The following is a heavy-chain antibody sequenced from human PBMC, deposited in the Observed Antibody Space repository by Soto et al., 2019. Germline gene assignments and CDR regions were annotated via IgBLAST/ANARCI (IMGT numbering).Heavy chain of an antibody. Sequence: VASVKVSCKASGYTFTSYAMHWVRQAPGQRLEWMGWINAGNGNTKYSQKFQGRVTITRDASASTAYMELSSLRSEDTAVYYCASLSSKRENNYYYYGMDVWGQGTTVTVSS. V-gene: IGHV1-3*01. J-gene: IGHJ6*02. CDR1: GYTFTSYA. D-gene: IGHD2-2*01. CDR3: ASLSSKRENNYYYYGMDV. CDR2: INAGNGNT.